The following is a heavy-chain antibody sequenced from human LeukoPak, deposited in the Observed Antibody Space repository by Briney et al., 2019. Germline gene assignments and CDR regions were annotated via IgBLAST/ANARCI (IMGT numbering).Heavy chain of an antibody. CDR2: IYYSGST. V-gene: IGHV4-30-4*01. Sequence: PSETLSLTCTVSGGSISSGDYYWSWIRQPPGKGLEWIGYIYYSGSTYYNPSLKSRVTISVDTPKNQFSLKLSSVTAADTAVYYCARLPVDTAMAIHHYFDYWGQGTLVTVSS. CDR3: ARLPVDTAMAIHHYFDY. CDR1: GGSISSGDYY. J-gene: IGHJ4*02. D-gene: IGHD5-18*01.